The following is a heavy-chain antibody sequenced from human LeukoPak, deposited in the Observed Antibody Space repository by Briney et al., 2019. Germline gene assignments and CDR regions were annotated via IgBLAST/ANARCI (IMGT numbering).Heavy chain of an antibody. CDR3: AKLDGGYSSGWYDY. D-gene: IGHD6-19*01. Sequence: PAGGSLRLSCAASGFSFRSYPMSWVRQAPGKGLEWVSTISGSDGSTYYADSVKGRFTISRDNSKNTLYLQMNSLRAEDTAVYYCAKLDGGYSSGWYDYWGQGTLVTVSS. V-gene: IGHV3-23*01. CDR2: ISGSDGST. J-gene: IGHJ4*02. CDR1: GFSFRSYP.